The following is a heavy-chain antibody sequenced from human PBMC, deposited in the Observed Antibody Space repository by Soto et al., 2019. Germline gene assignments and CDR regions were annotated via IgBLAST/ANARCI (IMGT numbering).Heavy chain of an antibody. CDR1: GFSFSSYG. V-gene: IGHV3-30*18. Sequence: QGQLVESGGGVVQPGGSLRLSCEASGFSFSSYGMHWVRQAPGKGLEWVAVVSYDGNNEYYVDSVKGRFTTSRDNSKNTVFLQMNSLRPEDTAVYYCAKSKSGVGPFHLQSFFDYGGQGSLVTVSS. CDR3: AKSKSGVGPFHLQSFFDY. J-gene: IGHJ4*02. CDR2: VSYDGNNE. D-gene: IGHD1-26*01.